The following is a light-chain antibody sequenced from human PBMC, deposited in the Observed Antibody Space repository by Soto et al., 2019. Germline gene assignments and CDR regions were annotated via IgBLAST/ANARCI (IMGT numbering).Light chain of an antibody. J-gene: IGLJ2*01. V-gene: IGLV4-69*01. Sequence: QPVVTQSPSSSASLGASVKLTCTLSSGHSSDAIAWHQQQPEKGPRFLMNLNSDGSHTKGDGIPDRFSGSSSGAERYLTISGLQSEDEADYYCQTYATGIAVFGGGTKVTVL. CDR3: QTYATGIAV. CDR2: LNSDGSH. CDR1: SGHSSDA.